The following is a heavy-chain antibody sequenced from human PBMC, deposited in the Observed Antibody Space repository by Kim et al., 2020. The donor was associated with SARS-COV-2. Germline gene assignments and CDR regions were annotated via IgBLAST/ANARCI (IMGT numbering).Heavy chain of an antibody. CDR2: ISGSGGST. Sequence: GGSLRLSCAASGFTFSSYAMSWVRQAPGKGLEWVSAISGSGGSTYYADSVKGRFTISRDNSKNTLYLQMNSLRAEDTAVYYCAKDAGGAGLWFGELSLLYYFDYWGQGTLVTVSS. CDR3: AKDAGGAGLWFGELSLLYYFDY. J-gene: IGHJ4*02. CDR1: GFTFSSYA. D-gene: IGHD3-10*01. V-gene: IGHV3-23*01.